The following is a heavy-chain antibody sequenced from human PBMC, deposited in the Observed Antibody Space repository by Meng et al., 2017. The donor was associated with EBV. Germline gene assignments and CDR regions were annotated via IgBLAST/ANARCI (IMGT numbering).Heavy chain of an antibody. CDR3: ASESGRGYTPDY. CDR1: GGPFRYYA. D-gene: IGHD3-10*01. V-gene: IGHV1-69*01. J-gene: IGHJ4*02. Sequence: GQFAAEVKKPGSSVKVSCKTSGGPFRYYAISWVRQAPGQGLEWLGGFLPRLGAPNYAQKFRGRVKITADESTSTHYMDLSSLRSEDTAIYYCASESGRGYTPDYWGQGTLVTVSS. CDR2: FLPRLGAP.